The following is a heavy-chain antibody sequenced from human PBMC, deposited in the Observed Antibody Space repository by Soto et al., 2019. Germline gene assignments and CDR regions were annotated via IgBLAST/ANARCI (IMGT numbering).Heavy chain of an antibody. J-gene: IGHJ6*02. CDR1: GFTFSSYG. CDR2: ISYDGSNK. V-gene: IGHV3-30*18. CDR3: AKDTKMRYSYYGMDV. Sequence: QVQLVESGGGVVQPGRSLRLSCAASGFTFSSYGMHWVRQAPGKGLEWVAVISYDGSNKYYADSVKGRFTISRDNSKNTLYLQMNSLRAEDTAVYYCAKDTKMRYSYYGMDVWGQGTTVTVSS.